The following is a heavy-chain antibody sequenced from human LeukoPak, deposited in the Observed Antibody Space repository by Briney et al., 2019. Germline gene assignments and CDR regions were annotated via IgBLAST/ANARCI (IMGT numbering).Heavy chain of an antibody. V-gene: IGHV3-30-3*01. CDR3: ASLNQPGY. CDR1: GFTFSSYA. CDR2: ISYDGSNK. J-gene: IGHJ4*02. Sequence: PGRSLRLSCAASGFTFSSYAMHWVRQAPGKGLEWVAVISYDGSNKYYADSVKGRFTISRDNSKNTLYLQMNSLRAEDTAVYYCASLNQPGYWGQETLVTVPS.